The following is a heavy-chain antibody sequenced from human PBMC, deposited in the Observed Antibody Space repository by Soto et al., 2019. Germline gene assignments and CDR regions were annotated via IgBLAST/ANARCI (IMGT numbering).Heavy chain of an antibody. V-gene: IGHV3-30-3*01. CDR3: ARDQETTTVTTAGDY. D-gene: IGHD4-17*01. J-gene: IGHJ4*02. Sequence: GGSLRLSCAASGLTFSSYAMHWVRQAPGKGLEWVAVISYDGSNKYYADSVKGRFTISRDNSKNTLYLQMNSLRAEDTAVYYCARDQETTTVTTAGDYWGQGTLVTVSS. CDR1: GLTFSSYA. CDR2: ISYDGSNK.